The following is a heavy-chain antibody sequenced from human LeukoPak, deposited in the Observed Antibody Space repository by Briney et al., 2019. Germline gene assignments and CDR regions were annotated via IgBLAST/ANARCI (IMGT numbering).Heavy chain of an antibody. D-gene: IGHD3-16*01. Sequence: ASVKVSCTASGYTFTTYGITWIRHSPGQGLEWMGWISPYNGNTNYGLKFQGRLPLTTDTATSKQYLELRSLQSDASAVYYCTTGGGGGHWGQGTLVSVSS. CDR3: TTGGGGGH. J-gene: IGHJ4*02. CDR2: ISPYNGNT. V-gene: IGHV1-18*01. CDR1: GYTFTTYG.